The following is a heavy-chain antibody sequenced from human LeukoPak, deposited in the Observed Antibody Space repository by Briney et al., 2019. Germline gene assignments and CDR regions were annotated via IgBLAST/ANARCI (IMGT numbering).Heavy chain of an antibody. Sequence: GGSLRLSCAASGFTVSSNYMSWVRQAPGKGLEWVSVIYSGGSTYYADSAKGRFTISRDNSKNTLYLQMNSLRAEDTAVYYCARAVGAAPFDYWGQGTLVTVSS. CDR1: GFTVSSNY. V-gene: IGHV3-66*01. J-gene: IGHJ4*02. CDR3: ARAVGAAPFDY. CDR2: IYSGGST. D-gene: IGHD2-15*01.